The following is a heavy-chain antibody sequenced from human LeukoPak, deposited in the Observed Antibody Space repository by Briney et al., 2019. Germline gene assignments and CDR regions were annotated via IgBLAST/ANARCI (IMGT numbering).Heavy chain of an antibody. CDR1: GGSISSYY. CDR2: IYYSGST. Sequence: SETLSLTCTVSGGSISSYYWSWIRQPPGKGLEWIGYIYYSGSTNYNPSLKSRVTISVDTSKNQFSLKLSSVTAAGTAVYYCARDHPGFDPWGQGTLVTVSS. CDR3: ARDHPGFDP. V-gene: IGHV4-59*01. J-gene: IGHJ5*02.